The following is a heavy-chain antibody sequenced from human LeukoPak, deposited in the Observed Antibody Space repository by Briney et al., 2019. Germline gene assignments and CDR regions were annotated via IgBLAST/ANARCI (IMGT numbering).Heavy chain of an antibody. V-gene: IGHV1-2*02. CDR1: GYTFTGYY. D-gene: IGHD3-3*01. Sequence: VASVKVSCKASGYTFTGYYMHWVRQAPGQGLEWMGWINPNSGGTNYAQKFQGRVTMTRDTSISTAYMELSRLRSDDTAVYYCARSKSTIFGVVIADFDYWGQGTLVTVSS. CDR2: INPNSGGT. J-gene: IGHJ4*02. CDR3: ARSKSTIFGVVIADFDY.